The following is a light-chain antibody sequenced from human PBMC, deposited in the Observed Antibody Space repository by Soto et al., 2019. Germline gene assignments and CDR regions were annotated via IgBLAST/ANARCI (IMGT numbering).Light chain of an antibody. Sequence: SYELTQPPSVSVSPGQTARITCSGDALPKQYAYWYQQKPGQAPVLVIYKDSERPSGIPERFSGSSSGTTVTLTISGVQAEDKADYYCQSADSSGTYVVFGGGTKVTVL. V-gene: IGLV3-25*03. CDR2: KDS. CDR1: ALPKQY. J-gene: IGLJ2*01. CDR3: QSADSSGTYVV.